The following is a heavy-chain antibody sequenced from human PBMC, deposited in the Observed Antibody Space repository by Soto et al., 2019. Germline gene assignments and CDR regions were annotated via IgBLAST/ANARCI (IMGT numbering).Heavy chain of an antibody. J-gene: IGHJ4*02. Sequence: GGSLRLSCAASGFTFSSYSMNWVRQAPGKGLEWVSYISSSSSTIYYADSVKGRFTISRDNAKNSLYLQMNSLRDEDTAVYYCARSQMWVSGYYYVGPFDYWGQGTLVTVSS. CDR1: GFTFSSYS. CDR2: ISSSSSTI. D-gene: IGHD3-22*01. V-gene: IGHV3-48*02. CDR3: ARSQMWVSGYYYVGPFDY.